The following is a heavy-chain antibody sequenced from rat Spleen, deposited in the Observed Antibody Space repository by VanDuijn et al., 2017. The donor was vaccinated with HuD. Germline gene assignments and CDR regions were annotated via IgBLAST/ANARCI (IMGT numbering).Heavy chain of an antibody. Sequence: EVQLVESDGGLVQPGRSLKLSCAASGFTFSDYYMAWVRQAPTKGLEWVATLSYDATAPYYRDSVKGRFTISRDNAKTTLYLQMDSLRSEDTATYYCARHAYYDGYYHWYFDFWGPGTMVTVSS. CDR3: ARHAYYDGYYHWYFDF. CDR2: LSYDATAP. V-gene: IGHV5-29*01. J-gene: IGHJ1*01. D-gene: IGHD1-12*03. CDR1: GFTFSDYY.